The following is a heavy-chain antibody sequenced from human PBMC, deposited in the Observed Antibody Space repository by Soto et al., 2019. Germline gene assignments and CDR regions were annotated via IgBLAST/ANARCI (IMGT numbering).Heavy chain of an antibody. D-gene: IGHD1-26*01. CDR1: GGSVNSPSYY. CDR3: ARIVGTPIDY. V-gene: IGHV4-61*03. CDR2: VFHTGGT. Sequence: QVQLQESGPGLVKPSETLSLTCTVSGGSVNSPSYYWSWIRQPPGKELEWIGYVFHTGGTVYNPSLTSRVTISIDTSRNHFALRLTSVTAADTAIYYCARIVGTPIDYWGQGTLVTVSS. J-gene: IGHJ4*02.